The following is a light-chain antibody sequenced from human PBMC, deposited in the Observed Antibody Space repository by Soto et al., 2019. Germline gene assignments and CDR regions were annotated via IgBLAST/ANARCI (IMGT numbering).Light chain of an antibody. Sequence: EIVLAQSPATLSVSPGERVTLSCRASQFIDRYLAWYRQKPGQAPRLLIYDASTRATGIPDRFSGGGSGTEFTLTISSLQSEDFVVYYCQQYNSWPPITFGQGTRLEI. V-gene: IGKV3-15*01. CDR3: QQYNSWPPIT. CDR2: DAS. CDR1: QFIDRY. J-gene: IGKJ5*01.